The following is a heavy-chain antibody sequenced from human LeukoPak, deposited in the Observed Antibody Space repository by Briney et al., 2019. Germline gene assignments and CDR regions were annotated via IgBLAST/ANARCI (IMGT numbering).Heavy chain of an antibody. J-gene: IGHJ3*02. D-gene: IGHD5-24*01. CDR3: ARLRDGYNYKAFDI. V-gene: IGHV4-4*09. CDR1: GGSISSYY. CDR2: IYTSGST. Sequence: SETLSLTCTVSGGSISSYYWSWIRQPPGKGLERIGYIYTSGSTNYNPSLKSRVTISVDTSKNQFSLKLSSVTAADTAVYYCARLRDGYNYKAFDIWGQGTMVTVSS.